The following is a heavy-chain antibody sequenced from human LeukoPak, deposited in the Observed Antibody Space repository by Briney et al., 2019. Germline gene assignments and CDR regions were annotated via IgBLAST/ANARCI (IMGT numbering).Heavy chain of an antibody. J-gene: IGHJ5*02. D-gene: IGHD2-2*01. CDR2: FDPEDGET. CDR3: ATVPAALWDNWFDP. CDR1: GYTLTELS. Sequence: VSVKVSCKVSGYTLTELSMHWVRQAPGKGLEWMGGFDPEDGETIYAQKFQGRVTMTEDTSTDTAYMELSSLRSEDTAVYYCATVPAALWDNWFDPWGQGTLVTVSS. V-gene: IGHV1-24*01.